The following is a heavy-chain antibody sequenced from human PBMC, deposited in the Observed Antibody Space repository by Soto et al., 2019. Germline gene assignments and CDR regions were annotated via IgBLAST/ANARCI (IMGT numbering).Heavy chain of an antibody. Sequence: QVHLVQSGAEVKKPGASVKVSCKASGYTFTSYGITWVRQAPGQGLEWMGWISAHNGNTAYAQKLQGRVIVTRDTATSTGYMELRSLRSDDTAVYYCARGRYGDYWGQGALVTVSS. D-gene: IGHD1-1*01. V-gene: IGHV1-18*01. CDR2: ISAHNGNT. CDR3: ARGRYGDY. J-gene: IGHJ4*02. CDR1: GYTFTSYG.